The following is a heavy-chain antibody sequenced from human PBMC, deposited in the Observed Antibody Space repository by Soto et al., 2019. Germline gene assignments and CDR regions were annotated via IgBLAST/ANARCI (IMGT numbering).Heavy chain of an antibody. CDR3: ARDGEFYDILTGYSYNWFDP. J-gene: IGHJ5*02. CDR1: GYTFTSYG. D-gene: IGHD3-9*01. Sequence: QVQLVQSGAEVKKPGASVKVSCKASGYTFTSYGISWVRQAPGQGLEWMGWISAYNGNTNYAQKLQGRVTMTTDTSXXTXYXXLRSLRSDDTAVYYCARDGEFYDILTGYSYNWFDPWGQGTLVTVSS. V-gene: IGHV1-18*01. CDR2: ISAYNGNT.